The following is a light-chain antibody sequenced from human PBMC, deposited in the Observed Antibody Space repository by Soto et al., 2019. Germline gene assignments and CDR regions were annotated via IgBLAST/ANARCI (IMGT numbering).Light chain of an antibody. J-gene: IGKJ4*01. CDR3: QHHGYLIG. V-gene: IGKV3-20*01. CDR2: DAS. Sequence: EFVLTQSPGTLSLSPGERATLSCRASQTVRNNYLAWYQQKPGQAPRLLIYDASSRATGIPDRFSGGGSGTDFTLTISRLEPEDFAVYYCQHHGYLIGFGGGTKLESK. CDR1: QTVRNNY.